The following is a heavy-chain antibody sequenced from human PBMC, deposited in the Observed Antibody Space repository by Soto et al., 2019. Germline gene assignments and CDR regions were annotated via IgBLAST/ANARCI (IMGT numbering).Heavy chain of an antibody. J-gene: IGHJ6*02. CDR1: GGSISSVNW. V-gene: IGHV4-4*02. Sequence: QVQPQESGPGLVKPSVTLSLTCAVSGGSISSVNWWSWVRQSPGKGLEWIGEMHPSGSTNYNPSLKSRVTVSMDKSRNQFSLKMYSVTAADTAVYFCARHGHNIYGFDVWGRGTTVTVSS. CDR3: ARHGHNIYGFDV. D-gene: IGHD1-1*01. CDR2: MHPSGST.